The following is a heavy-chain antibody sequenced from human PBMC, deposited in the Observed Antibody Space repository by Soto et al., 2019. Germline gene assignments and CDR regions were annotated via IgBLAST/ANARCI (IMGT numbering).Heavy chain of an antibody. D-gene: IGHD2-21*01. CDR3: ARGRDGEDYYYYGMDV. CDR2: INVYNGNT. J-gene: IGHJ6*02. CDR1: GYTFTNYG. V-gene: IGHV1-18*01. Sequence: ASVKVSCKASGYTFTNYGISWVRQAPGQGLEWMGWINVYNGNTKYAQKVQGRVTMTTDTSTSTAYMELRSLRSDDTAVYYCARGRDGEDYYYYGMDVWGQGTTVTVSS.